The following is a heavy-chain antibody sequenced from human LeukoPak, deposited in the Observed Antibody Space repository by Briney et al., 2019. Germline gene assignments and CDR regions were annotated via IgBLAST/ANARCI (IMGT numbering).Heavy chain of an antibody. J-gene: IGHJ6*03. CDR1: GGSISSYY. V-gene: IGHV4-4*09. Sequence: SETLSLTCTVSGGSISSYYWSWIRQPPGKGLEWIGYIYTSGSTNYNPSLKSRVTISVDTSKNQFSLKLSSVTAADTAVHYCARRHYYYYYMDVWGKGTTVTVSS. CDR2: IYTSGST. CDR3: ARRHYYYYYMDV.